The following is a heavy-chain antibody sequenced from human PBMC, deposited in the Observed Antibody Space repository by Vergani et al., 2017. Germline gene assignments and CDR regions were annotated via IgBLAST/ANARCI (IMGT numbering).Heavy chain of an antibody. Sequence: EVQLLASGGDLVQPGGSLRLSCAASGFTFISYAMSWVRQAPGKGLEWVSAISGSGGSTDYADSVKGRFTISRDNSKNTLYLQMNSLRAEDTAVYYCATVQVLRCLEWLAPFESWGQGTVVTVSS. J-gene: IGHJ4*02. CDR2: ISGSGGST. CDR1: GFTFISYA. V-gene: IGHV3-23*01. D-gene: IGHD3-3*01. CDR3: ATVQVLRCLEWLAPFES.